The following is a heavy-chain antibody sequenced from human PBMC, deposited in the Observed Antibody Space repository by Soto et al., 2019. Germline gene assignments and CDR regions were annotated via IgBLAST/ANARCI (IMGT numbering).Heavy chain of an antibody. V-gene: IGHV4-31*03. CDR3: ARDGLRGSGSSRRNVAFDI. CDR1: GGSISSGGYY. J-gene: IGHJ3*02. D-gene: IGHD1-26*01. CDR2: IYYSGST. Sequence: PSETLSLTCTVSGGSISSGGYYWSWIRQHPGKGLEWIGYIYYSGSTYYNPSLKSRVTISVDTSKNQFSLKLSSVTAADTAVYYCARDGLRGSGSSRRNVAFDIWGQGTMVTVSS.